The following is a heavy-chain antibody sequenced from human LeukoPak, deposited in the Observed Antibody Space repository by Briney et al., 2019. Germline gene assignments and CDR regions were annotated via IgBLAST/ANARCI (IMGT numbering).Heavy chain of an antibody. V-gene: IGHV4-34*01. CDR2: MHHSGST. CDR3: GRGILGYYYFDL. D-gene: IGHD2/OR15-2a*01. CDR1: GGSFSGFY. Sequence: SETLSLTCAVSGGSFSGFYLSWIRQPPRKELEGMGEMHHSGSTSYKPSLRPPVTISGGTSKNQFSLNLNAVTAAATAVYYGGRGILGYYYFDLWGRGTLVTVSS. J-gene: IGHJ2*01.